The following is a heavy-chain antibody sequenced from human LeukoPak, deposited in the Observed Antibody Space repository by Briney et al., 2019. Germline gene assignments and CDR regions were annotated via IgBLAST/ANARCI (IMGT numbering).Heavy chain of an antibody. J-gene: IGHJ6*03. Sequence: SVKVSCKASGGTFSSYAIGWVRQAPGQGLEWMGGIIPIFGTANYAQKFQGRVTITTDESTSTAYMELSSLRSKDTAVYYCARAYIAARPRHYYYMDVWGKGTTVTVSS. CDR1: GGTFSSYA. CDR2: IIPIFGTA. D-gene: IGHD6-6*01. V-gene: IGHV1-69*05. CDR3: ARAYIAARPRHYYYMDV.